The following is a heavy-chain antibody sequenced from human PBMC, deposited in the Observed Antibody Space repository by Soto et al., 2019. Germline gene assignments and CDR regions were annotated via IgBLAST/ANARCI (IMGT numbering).Heavy chain of an antibody. J-gene: IGHJ3*02. Sequence: QVQLVQSGAEVKKPGSSVKVSCKASGGTFSSYTISWVRQAPGQGLEWMGRIIPILGIANYAQKFQGRVTITADKSTSTAYLELSSLRSEDTAVYYCARDRGDGYNNIWGQGTMVTVSS. CDR1: GGTFSSYT. CDR2: IIPILGIA. CDR3: ARDRGDGYNNI. D-gene: IGHD5-12*01. V-gene: IGHV1-69*08.